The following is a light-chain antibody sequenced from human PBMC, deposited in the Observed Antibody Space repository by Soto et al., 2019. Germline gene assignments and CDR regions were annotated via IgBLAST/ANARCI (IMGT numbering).Light chain of an antibody. CDR1: SSDVGGYNY. J-gene: IGLJ2*01. CDR3: SSFAGNNNLL. CDR2: EVS. Sequence: QSALTQPPSATGSHGQSVTISCTGTSSDVGGYNYVSWYQQNPGKAPKLMISEVSKRPSGVPDRFSGSKSGNTASLTVSGRQAEDAADYYCSSFAGNNNLLFGGGTKLTVL. V-gene: IGLV2-8*01.